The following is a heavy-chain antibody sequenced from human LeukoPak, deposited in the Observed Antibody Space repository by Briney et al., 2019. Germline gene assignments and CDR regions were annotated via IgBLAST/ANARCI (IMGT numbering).Heavy chain of an antibody. D-gene: IGHD5-18*01. V-gene: IGHV5-51*01. CDR3: ARGTGQYNYGHRGAFDI. Sequence: GSSLKISCKGSGYTFTNYWIGWVREIPRKGQEWMGIIFPGDSDPRYSPSFQGQVTISADKSISTAYLQWSSLKASDTAMYYCARGTGQYNYGHRGAFDIWGPGTVVTVSS. CDR2: IFPGDSDP. J-gene: IGHJ3*02. CDR1: GYTFTNYW.